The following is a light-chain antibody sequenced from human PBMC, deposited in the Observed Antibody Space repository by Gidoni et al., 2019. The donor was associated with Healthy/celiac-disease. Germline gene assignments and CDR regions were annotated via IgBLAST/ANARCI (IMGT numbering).Light chain of an antibody. Sequence: EIVLTQSPATLSLSPGERATLSCRASQRVSSYLAWYQQKPGQAPRLLIYDASNRATGIPARFSGSGSGTDFTLTISSLEPEDFAVYYCQQRSNWPLLTFGGGTKVEIK. CDR1: QRVSSY. CDR2: DAS. V-gene: IGKV3-11*01. J-gene: IGKJ4*01. CDR3: QQRSNWPLLT.